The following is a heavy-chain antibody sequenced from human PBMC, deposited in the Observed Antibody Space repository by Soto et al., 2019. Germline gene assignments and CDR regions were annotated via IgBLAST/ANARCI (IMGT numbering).Heavy chain of an antibody. D-gene: IGHD2-2*01. CDR2: IIPIFGTA. J-gene: IGHJ4*02. CDR1: GGTFSSYA. CDR3: ARAHQYCSSTNCYGAFDY. V-gene: IGHV1-69*13. Sequence: SVKVSCKASGGTFSSYAISWVRQAPGQGLEWMGGIIPIFGTANYAQKFQGRVTITADESTSTAYMELSSLISEDTAVYYCARAHQYCSSTNCYGAFDYWGQGTLVTVSS.